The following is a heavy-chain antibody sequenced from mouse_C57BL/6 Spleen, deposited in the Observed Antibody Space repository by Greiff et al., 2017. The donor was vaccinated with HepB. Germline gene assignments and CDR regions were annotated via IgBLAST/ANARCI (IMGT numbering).Heavy chain of an antibody. Sequence: VMLVESGPGLVQPSQSLSITCTVSGFSLTSYGVHWVRQSPGKGLEWLGVIWSGGSTDYNAAFISRLSISKDNSKSQVFFKMNSLQADDTAIYYCARRLSTVVATRFAYWGQGTLVTVSA. CDR1: GFSLTSYG. J-gene: IGHJ3*01. D-gene: IGHD1-1*01. CDR3: ARRLSTVVATRFAY. CDR2: IWSGGST. V-gene: IGHV2-2*01.